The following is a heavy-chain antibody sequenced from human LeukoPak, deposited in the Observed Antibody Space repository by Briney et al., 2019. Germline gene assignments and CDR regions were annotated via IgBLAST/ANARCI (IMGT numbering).Heavy chain of an antibody. J-gene: IGHJ4*02. D-gene: IGHD5-18*01. CDR2: ITGRGENI. CDR3: ARGGIQLWQSYFDD. Sequence: GGSLRLSCTASGFIFSSYGMNWVRQAPGKGLEWVSGITGRGENIYYAGSVKGRFTISRDNSKNTLYLQMNSLRAEDTAVYYCARGGIQLWQSYFDDWSQGTLITVSS. V-gene: IGHV3-23*01. CDR1: GFIFSSYG.